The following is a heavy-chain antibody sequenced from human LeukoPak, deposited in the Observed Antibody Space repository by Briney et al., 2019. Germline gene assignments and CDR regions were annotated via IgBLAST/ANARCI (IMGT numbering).Heavy chain of an antibody. CDR3: AKPWGYFDWLPGPDY. D-gene: IGHD3-9*01. CDR1: GFTFSTYA. Sequence: GGSLRLSCAASGFTFSTYAMSWVRQAPGKGLEWVSGINNGGTIYYADSVKGRFTISRDNSRSTLFLQMNSLRAEDTAIYYCAKPWGYFDWLPGPDYWGQGTLVTVSS. V-gene: IGHV3-23*01. J-gene: IGHJ4*02. CDR2: INNGGTI.